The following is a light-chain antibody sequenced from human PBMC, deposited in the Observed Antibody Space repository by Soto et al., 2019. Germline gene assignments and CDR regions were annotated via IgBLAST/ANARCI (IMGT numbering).Light chain of an antibody. V-gene: IGKV3-20*01. Sequence: EIVLTHSPGTLSLSPWERATLYCRASQSVSSSYLAWYQQKPVQAPRLLIYGASSRATGIPDRFSGSGSGTDFTLTISRLEPEDFALYYCQQYGSSSSFGQGTKVDI. CDR2: GAS. CDR1: QSVSSSY. J-gene: IGKJ1*01. CDR3: QQYGSSSS.